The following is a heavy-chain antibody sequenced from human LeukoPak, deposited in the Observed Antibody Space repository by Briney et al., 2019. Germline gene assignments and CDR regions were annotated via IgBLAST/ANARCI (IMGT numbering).Heavy chain of an antibody. CDR2: ISGSGATT. D-gene: IGHD2-2*01. V-gene: IGHV3-23*01. CDR1: GFSFSSYA. CDR3: SKDTYAGIGLLLVS. Sequence: PGGSLRLSCAASGFSFSSYAMSWVRQAPGKGLEWVSGISGSGATTYYADTVKGRFTMSRVNSKNTLYLQMNSLRVEDTAAYYCSKDTYAGIGLLLVSWGQGTLVTVSS. J-gene: IGHJ4*02.